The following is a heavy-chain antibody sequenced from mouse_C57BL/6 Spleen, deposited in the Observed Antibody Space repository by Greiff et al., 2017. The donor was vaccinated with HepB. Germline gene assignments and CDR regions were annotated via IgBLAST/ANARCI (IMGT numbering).Heavy chain of an antibody. V-gene: IGHV14-4*01. J-gene: IGHJ2*01. Sequence: EVKLMESGAELVRPGASVKLSCTASGFNIKDDYMHWVKQRPEQGLEWIGWIDPENGDTEYASKFQGKATITADTSSNTAYLQLSSLTSEDTAVYYCTLSRQLRPFDYWGQGTTLTVSS. D-gene: IGHD3-2*02. CDR3: TLSRQLRPFDY. CDR1: GFNIKDDY. CDR2: IDPENGDT.